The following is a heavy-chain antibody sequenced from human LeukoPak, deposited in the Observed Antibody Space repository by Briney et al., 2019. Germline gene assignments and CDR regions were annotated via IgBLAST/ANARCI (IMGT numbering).Heavy chain of an antibody. CDR1: GYTFTSYG. J-gene: IGHJ4*02. V-gene: IGHV1-18*01. D-gene: IGHD2-2*01. Sequence: ASVKVSCKASGYTFTSYGISWVRQAPGQGLEWMGWISAYNGNTNYAQKLQGRVTMTTDTSTSTAYMELRSLRSDDTAVYSCARASSVVPAAEYYFDYWGQGTLVTVSS. CDR3: ARASSVVPAAEYYFDY. CDR2: ISAYNGNT.